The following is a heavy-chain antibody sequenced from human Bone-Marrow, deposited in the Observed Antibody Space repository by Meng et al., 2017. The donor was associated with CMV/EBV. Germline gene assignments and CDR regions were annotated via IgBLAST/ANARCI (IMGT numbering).Heavy chain of an antibody. CDR1: GFTFSSYA. CDR2: ISYDGSNK. D-gene: IGHD2/OR15-2a*01. V-gene: IGHV3-30*04. Sequence: GGSLRLSCAASGFTFSSYAMHWVRQAPGKGLEWVAVISYDGSNKYYADSVKGRFTISRDNSKNTLYLQMNSLRAEDTAVYYCARDPYFGSFDYGGQGTLVSGSS. CDR3: ARDPYFGSFDY. J-gene: IGHJ4*02.